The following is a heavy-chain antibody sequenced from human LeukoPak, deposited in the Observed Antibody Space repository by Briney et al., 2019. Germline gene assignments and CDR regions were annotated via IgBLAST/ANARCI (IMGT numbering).Heavy chain of an antibody. V-gene: IGHV3-66*01. D-gene: IGHD3-10*01. CDR2: IYSGGST. CDR3: AKEGEGGYFDY. CDR1: GFTVSSNY. J-gene: IGHJ4*02. Sequence: GGSLRLSCAASGFTVSSNYMSWVRQAPGKGLKWVSVIYSGGSTYYEDSVKGRFTTSRDNSKNTLYLQMNSLRVEDTAVYYCAKEGEGGYFDYWGQGTLVTVSS.